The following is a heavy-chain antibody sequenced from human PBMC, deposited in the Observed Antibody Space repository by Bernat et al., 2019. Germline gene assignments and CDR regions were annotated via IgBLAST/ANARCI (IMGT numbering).Heavy chain of an antibody. J-gene: IGHJ4*02. CDR1: GFNFRTYG. CDR3: ARVPEIDTYDTNAPDF. Sequence: QAQLVESGGGVVQPGRSLRLSCAASGFNFRTYGLYWVRQAPGKGLGWVAVIWYDGSNKYYADSVRGRFTISRDNSKNTLWLEMNSLRAEDTAVYYCARVPEIDTYDTNAPDFWGQGTLVSVSS. CDR2: IWYDGSNK. V-gene: IGHV3-33*01. D-gene: IGHD3-22*01.